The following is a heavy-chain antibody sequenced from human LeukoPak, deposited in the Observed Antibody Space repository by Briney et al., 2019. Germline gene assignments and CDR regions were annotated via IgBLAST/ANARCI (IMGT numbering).Heavy chain of an antibody. CDR1: GFTFSAYE. V-gene: IGHV3-48*03. CDR3: VSAYGGLLDY. J-gene: IGHJ4*02. Sequence: RGSLRLSCAASGFTFSAYEMNWVRQAPGKGLEWFSYISGSGETIYYAASVKGRFTISRDNAKNSLSLQMNSLRAEDTAVYYCVSAYGGLLDYWGQGTLVTVSS. CDR2: ISGSGETI. D-gene: IGHD3-16*01.